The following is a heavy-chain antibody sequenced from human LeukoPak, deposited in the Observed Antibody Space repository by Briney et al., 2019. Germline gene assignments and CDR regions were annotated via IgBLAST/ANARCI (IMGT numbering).Heavy chain of an antibody. D-gene: IGHD6-13*01. CDR2: INHSGST. CDR1: GGSFSGYY. Sequence: KSSETLSLTCAVYGGSFSGYYWSWIRQPPGKGLEWIGEINHSGSTNYNPSLKSRVTISVDTSKNQFSLKLSSVTAADTAVYYCARGVFIAASQYGYWGQGTLVTVSS. V-gene: IGHV4-34*01. CDR3: ARGVFIAASQYGY. J-gene: IGHJ4*02.